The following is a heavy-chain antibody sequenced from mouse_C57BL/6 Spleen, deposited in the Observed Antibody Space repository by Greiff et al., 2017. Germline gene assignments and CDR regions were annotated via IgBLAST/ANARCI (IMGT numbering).Heavy chain of an antibody. V-gene: IGHV5-9-1*02. D-gene: IGHD1-1*01. J-gene: IGHJ4*01. Sequence: EVQLQESGEGLVKPGGSLKLSCAASGFTFSSYAMSWVRQTPEQRLEWVAYISSGGDYIYYADTVKGRFTISRDNARNTLYLQMSSLKSEDTAMYYCTRGGITTEDYAMDYWGQGTSVTVSS. CDR1: GFTFSSYA. CDR2: ISSGGDYI. CDR3: TRGGITTEDYAMDY.